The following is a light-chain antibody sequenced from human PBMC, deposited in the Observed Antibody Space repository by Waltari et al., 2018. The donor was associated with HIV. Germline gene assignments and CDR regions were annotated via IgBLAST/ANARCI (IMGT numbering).Light chain of an antibody. CDR2: YDS. J-gene: IGLJ2*01. CDR1: NIGSKS. Sequence: SYVLTQPPSVSVAPGKTARITCGGNNIGSKSVHWYQQKPGQAPVLVIYYDSDRPSGIPERFLGSNSGNTATLTISGVEAGDEADYYCQVWDSSSDHVVFGGGTKLTVL. V-gene: IGLV3-21*04. CDR3: QVWDSSSDHVV.